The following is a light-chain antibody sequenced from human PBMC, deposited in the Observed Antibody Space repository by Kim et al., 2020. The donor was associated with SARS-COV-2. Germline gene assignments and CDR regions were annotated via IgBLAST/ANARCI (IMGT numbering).Light chain of an antibody. CDR2: AAS. CDR3: QQYYSYPLIT. CDR1: QGISSY. J-gene: IGKJ5*01. V-gene: IGKV1-8*01. Sequence: AIRMTQSPSSFSASTGDRVTITCRASQGISSYLAWYQQKPGKAPKLLICAASTLQSGVPSRFSGSGSGTDFTLTISCLQSEDFATYYCQQYYSYPLITFGQGTRLEIK.